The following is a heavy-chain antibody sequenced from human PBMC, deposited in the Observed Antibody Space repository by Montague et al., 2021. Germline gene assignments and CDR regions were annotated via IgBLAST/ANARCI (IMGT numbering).Heavy chain of an antibody. CDR1: GGSISSGGYY. CDR2: IYYSGST. D-gene: IGHD2-15*01. Sequence: TLSLTCTVSGGSISSGGYYWSWIRQHPGKGLEWIGYIYYSGSTYYNPSLKSRVTISVDTSKNQFSLKLSSVTAADTAVYYCARITGLLDCSGGSCFYFDNWGQGTLVTVSP. V-gene: IGHV4-31*03. CDR3: ARITGLLDCSGGSCFYFDN. J-gene: IGHJ4*02.